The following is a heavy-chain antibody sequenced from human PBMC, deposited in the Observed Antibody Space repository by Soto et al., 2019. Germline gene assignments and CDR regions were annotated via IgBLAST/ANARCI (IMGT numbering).Heavy chain of an antibody. J-gene: IGHJ6*02. V-gene: IGHV1-8*01. CDR1: GYTFTSYD. CDR3: ARDRKAQWLRYYYYGMDV. D-gene: IGHD5-12*01. CDR2: MNPNSGNT. Sequence: ASVKVSCKASGYTFTSYDINWVRQATGQGLEWMGWMNPNSGNTGYAQKFQGRVTITRDTSASTAYMELSSLRSEDTAVYYCARDRKAQWLRYYYYGMDVWGQGTTVTVSS.